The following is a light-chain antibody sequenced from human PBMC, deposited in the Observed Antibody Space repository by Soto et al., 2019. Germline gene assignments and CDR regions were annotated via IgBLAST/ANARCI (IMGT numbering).Light chain of an antibody. Sequence: EIVMTQSPGILSVSPGERATLSCRASQSITNNLAWYQQKVGQAPRLLIYGASTRATGIPARFRGSGSGTEFTLTISRLQSYVFAVYYSTQYNHWPSEMEFRQGTK. CDR3: TQYNHWPSEME. CDR2: GAS. V-gene: IGKV3-15*01. J-gene: IGKJ1*01. CDR1: QSITNN.